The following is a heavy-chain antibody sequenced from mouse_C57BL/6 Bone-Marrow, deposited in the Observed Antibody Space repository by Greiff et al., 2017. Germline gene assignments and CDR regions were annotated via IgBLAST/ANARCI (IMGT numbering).Heavy chain of an antibody. CDR1: GYTFTSYG. D-gene: IGHD1-1*01. Sequence: VQLQQSGAELARPGASVKLSCQASGYTFTSYGISWVKQRTGQGLEWIGEIYPRSGNTYYNEKFKGKATLTADKSSSTAYMELRSLTSEDTAVYFCARRAYYGSSYGAMDYWGQGTSVTVSS. J-gene: IGHJ4*01. CDR2: IYPRSGNT. V-gene: IGHV1-81*01. CDR3: ARRAYYGSSYGAMDY.